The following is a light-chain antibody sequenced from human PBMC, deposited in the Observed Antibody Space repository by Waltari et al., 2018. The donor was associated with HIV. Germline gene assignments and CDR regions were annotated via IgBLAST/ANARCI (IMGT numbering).Light chain of an antibody. J-gene: IGKJ3*01. CDR1: QSVLYRSNNKEY. V-gene: IGKV4-1*01. CDR2: WAS. CDR3: QQYYTTPLT. Sequence: DIVMTQSPDSLAVSLGERATINCKSSQSVLYRSNNKEYLAWYQHKPGQPPKLLLYWASTRESGVPDRFSGSGSGTDFTLTISSLQAEDVAVYYCQQYYTTPLTFGPGTKVDI.